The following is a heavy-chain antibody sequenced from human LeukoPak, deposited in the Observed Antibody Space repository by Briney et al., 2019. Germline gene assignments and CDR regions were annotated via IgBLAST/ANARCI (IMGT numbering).Heavy chain of an antibody. Sequence: PGGSLRLSCAASGFSLSNFWMSWVRQAPGKGLEWVANIKPDGSATNYVDSVKGRFTISRDNAKNSLDLQMNSLRAEDTAVYYCARGGGSSSWGQGTLVTVSS. V-gene: IGHV3-7*01. CDR3: ARGGGSSS. CDR2: IKPDGSAT. J-gene: IGHJ5*02. CDR1: GFSLSNFW. D-gene: IGHD6-6*01.